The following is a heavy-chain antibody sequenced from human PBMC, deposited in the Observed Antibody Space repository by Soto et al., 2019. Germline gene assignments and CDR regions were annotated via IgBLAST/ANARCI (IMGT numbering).Heavy chain of an antibody. J-gene: IGHJ4*02. CDR2: ISYDGSNK. CDR1: GFTFSSYG. CDR3: AGGSGSYLYYFDY. D-gene: IGHD3-10*01. Sequence: QVQLVESGGGVVQPGRSLRLSCAASGFTFSSYGMHWVRQAPGKGLEWVAVISYDGSNKYYADSVKGRFTISRDNSKNTLYLQMNSLRAEDTAVYYCAGGSGSYLYYFDYWGQGTLVTVS. V-gene: IGHV3-30*03.